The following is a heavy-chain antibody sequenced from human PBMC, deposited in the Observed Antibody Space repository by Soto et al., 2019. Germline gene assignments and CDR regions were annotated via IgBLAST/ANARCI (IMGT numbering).Heavy chain of an antibody. J-gene: IGHJ4*02. D-gene: IGHD3-22*01. V-gene: IGHV4-59*01. CDR3: PRGHPYYYDSSGYGFDY. CDR1: GGSISSYY. CDR2: IYYSGSN. Sequence: SETLSLTCTVSGGSISSYYWSWIRQPPGKGLEWIGYIYYSGSNNYNPSLKSRVTISVDTSKNQFSLKLSSVTAADTAVYSCPRGHPYYYDSSGYGFDYWVQATMVTVSS.